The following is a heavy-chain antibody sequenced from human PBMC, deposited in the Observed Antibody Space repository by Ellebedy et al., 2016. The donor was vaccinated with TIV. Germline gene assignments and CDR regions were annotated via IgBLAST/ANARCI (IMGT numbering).Heavy chain of an antibody. D-gene: IGHD3-22*01. CDR2: IYDSGST. Sequence: SETLSLTCTVSGGSISSYYWSWIRQPPGKGLEWIGYIYDSGSTNYNPSLKSRVTISVDTSKNQFSLKLSSVTAADTAVYYCARLNKVTYDSSFDYWGQGTLVTVSS. CDR3: ARLNKVTYDSSFDY. J-gene: IGHJ4*02. V-gene: IGHV4-59*01. CDR1: GGSISSYY.